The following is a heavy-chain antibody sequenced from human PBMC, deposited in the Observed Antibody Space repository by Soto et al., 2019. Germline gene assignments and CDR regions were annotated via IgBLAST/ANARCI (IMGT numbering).Heavy chain of an antibody. D-gene: IGHD5-12*01. CDR2: ISAYNGNT. J-gene: IGHJ4*02. CDR1: GYTFTSYG. CDR3: ARVDVGIVATIRTFDY. V-gene: IGHV1-18*01. Sequence: GASVKVSCKASGYTFTSYGISWVRQAPGQGLEWMVWISAYNGNTNYAQKLQGRVTMTTDTSTSTAYMELRSLRSDDTAVYYCARVDVGIVATIRTFDYRGQGTLVTVSS.